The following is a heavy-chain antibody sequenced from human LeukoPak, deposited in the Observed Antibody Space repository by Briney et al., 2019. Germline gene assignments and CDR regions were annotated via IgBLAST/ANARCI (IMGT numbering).Heavy chain of an antibody. CDR1: QFTFNGSW. CDR2: MDPTGSQK. V-gene: IGHV3-7*01. J-gene: IGHJ4*02. D-gene: IGHD1-1*01. Sequence: GGSLRLPCADSQFTFNGSWMNWVRQALGKGLEWVANMDPTGSQKRYVDSVRGRFTISKDNPGASLYLDMHSLRAEDTAIYYCAIWTSGNYWGQGTLVTVSS. CDR3: AIWTSGNY.